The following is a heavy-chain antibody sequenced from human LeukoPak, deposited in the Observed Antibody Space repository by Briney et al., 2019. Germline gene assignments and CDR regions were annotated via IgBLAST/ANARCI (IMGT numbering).Heavy chain of an antibody. CDR3: VTLSVRGVTPSYGMDV. CDR1: GFTFSSYE. Sequence: PGGSLRLSCAASGFTFSSYEMNWVRQAPGKGLEWVSYISGSGSTIYYADSVKGRFTISRDNAKNSLYLQMNSLRAEDTAVYYCVTLSVRGVTPSYGMDVWGQGTTVTVSS. J-gene: IGHJ6*02. CDR2: ISGSGSTI. V-gene: IGHV3-48*03. D-gene: IGHD3-10*01.